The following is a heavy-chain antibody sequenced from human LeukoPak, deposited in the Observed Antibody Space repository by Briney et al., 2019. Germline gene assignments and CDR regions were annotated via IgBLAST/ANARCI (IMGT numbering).Heavy chain of an antibody. Sequence: GGSLRLSCAASGFTFSSYWMCWVRQTPGKGLEWVANIKQDGSEKYYVDSVKGRFTISRDNAKNSLHLQLNSLRAEDTAVYYCASGARGTREGGDLYSFDYWGQGTLVTVSS. J-gene: IGHJ4*02. CDR3: ASGARGTREGGDLYSFDY. CDR1: GFTFSSYW. CDR2: IKQDGSEK. V-gene: IGHV3-7*01. D-gene: IGHD4-17*01.